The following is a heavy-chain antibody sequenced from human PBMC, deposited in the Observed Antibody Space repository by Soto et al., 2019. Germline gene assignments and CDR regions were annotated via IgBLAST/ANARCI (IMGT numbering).Heavy chain of an antibody. V-gene: IGHV3-23*01. CDR1: GFTFSSYA. J-gene: IGHJ4*02. D-gene: IGHD6-6*01. CDR2: ISGSGGST. CDR3: AKGHSSSSVGY. Sequence: PWGSLRLSCAASGFTFSSYAMIWCRQAPGKGLEWVSAISGSGGSTYYADSVKGRFTISRDNSKNTLYLQMNSLRAEDTAVYYCAKGHSSSSVGYWGQGTLVTVSS.